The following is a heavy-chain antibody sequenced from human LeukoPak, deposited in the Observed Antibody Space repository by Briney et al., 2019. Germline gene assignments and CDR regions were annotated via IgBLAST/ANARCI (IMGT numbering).Heavy chain of an antibody. J-gene: IGHJ4*02. V-gene: IGHV3-23*01. D-gene: IGHD6-19*01. CDR2: ISGSGGST. CDR1: GFTFSSYT. CDR3: ARDWGRRYSSGWYGDFDY. Sequence: PGGSLRLSCAASGFTFSSYTMNWVRQAPGKGLEWVLAISGSGGSTYYADSVKGRFTISRDNSKNTLYLQMNSLRPEDTAVYYCARDWGRRYSSGWYGDFDYWGQGTLVTVSS.